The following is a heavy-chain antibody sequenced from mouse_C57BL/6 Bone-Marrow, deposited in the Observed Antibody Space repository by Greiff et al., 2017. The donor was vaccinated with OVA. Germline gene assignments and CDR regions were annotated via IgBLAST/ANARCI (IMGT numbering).Heavy chain of an antibody. D-gene: IGHD2-2*01. CDR1: GYTFTSYG. CDR3: ARKDLLWLRRGFDY. CDR2: IYPRSGNT. V-gene: IGHV1-81*01. J-gene: IGHJ2*01. Sequence: VKLMESGAELARPGASVKLSCKASGYTFTSYGISWVKQRTGQGLEWIGEIYPRSGNTYYNEKFKGKATLTADKSSSTAYMELRSLTSEDSAVYFCARKDLLWLRRGFDYWGQGTTLTVSS.